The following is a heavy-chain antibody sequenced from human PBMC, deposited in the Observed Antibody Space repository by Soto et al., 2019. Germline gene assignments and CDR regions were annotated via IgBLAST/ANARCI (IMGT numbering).Heavy chain of an antibody. J-gene: IGHJ4*02. CDR3: ARDLGGWPDY. D-gene: IGHD2-15*01. V-gene: IGHV1-8*01. CDR2: MNPNNGNT. Sequence: GASVKVSCKAAAYTFTSYDINWVRQATGQDFEWMGWMNPNNGNTAYAQKFQGRVTMTRDTSKSTAYMELSSLRSEDTAVYYCARDLGGWPDYWGQGTLVTVSS. CDR1: AYTFTSYD.